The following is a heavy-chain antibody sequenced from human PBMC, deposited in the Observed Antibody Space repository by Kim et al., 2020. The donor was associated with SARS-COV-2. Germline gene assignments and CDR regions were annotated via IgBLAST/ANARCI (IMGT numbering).Heavy chain of an antibody. Sequence: GGSLRLSCAASGFTFSTFGMHWVRQAPGTGLEWVAVMSHDGGNKYYADSVRGRFTISRDNSKSTLYLLMNSLRAEDSALYYCAKAIKSHYYYYGMDVWGQGTTVTVSS. CDR2: MSHDGGNK. V-gene: IGHV3-30*18. CDR3: AKAIKSHYYYYGMDV. CDR1: GFTFSTFG. J-gene: IGHJ6*02.